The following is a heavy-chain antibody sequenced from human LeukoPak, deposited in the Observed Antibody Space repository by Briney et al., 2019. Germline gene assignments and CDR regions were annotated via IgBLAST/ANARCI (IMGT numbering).Heavy chain of an antibody. J-gene: IGHJ4*02. Sequence: SETLSLTCTVSACSLKNYYWSWFRQPPGKGLEWIGYIYSTGSTNYNPSFKSRVTMSVDTSKNQFSLKLSYVTASDTAVYYCASKVFWNGWHFDYWGQGTLVTVSS. D-gene: IGHD3-3*01. V-gene: IGHV4-59*08. CDR2: IYSTGST. CDR1: ACSLKNYY. CDR3: ASKVFWNGWHFDY.